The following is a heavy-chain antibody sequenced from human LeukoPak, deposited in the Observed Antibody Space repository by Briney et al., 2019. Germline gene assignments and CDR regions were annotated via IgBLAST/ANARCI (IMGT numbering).Heavy chain of an antibody. V-gene: IGHV4-39*07. CDR2: IYYSGST. Sequence: SETLSLTCTVSGGSISSSSYYWGWIRQPPGKGLEWIGSIYYSGSTYYNPSLKSRVTISVDTSKNQFSLKLSSVTAADTAVYYCARDHRRADTAMVSDYWGQGTLVTVSS. CDR3: ARDHRRADTAMVSDY. CDR1: GGSISSSSYY. J-gene: IGHJ4*02. D-gene: IGHD5-18*01.